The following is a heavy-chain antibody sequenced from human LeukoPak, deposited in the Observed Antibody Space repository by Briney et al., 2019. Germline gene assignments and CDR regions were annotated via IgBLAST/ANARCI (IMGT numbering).Heavy chain of an antibody. CDR1: GFTFSRRW. J-gene: IGHJ4*02. D-gene: IGHD3-3*01. CDR2: INRDGSEK. V-gene: IGHV3-7*01. CDR3: ATYDFWSGYSLGY. Sequence: GGSLRLSXAASGFTFSRRWMSWVRQAPGKGLEWVANINRDGSEKNHVDSVKGRFTISRDNTKNSLYLQINSLRAEDTAVYYCATYDFWSGYSLGYWGQGTLVTVSS.